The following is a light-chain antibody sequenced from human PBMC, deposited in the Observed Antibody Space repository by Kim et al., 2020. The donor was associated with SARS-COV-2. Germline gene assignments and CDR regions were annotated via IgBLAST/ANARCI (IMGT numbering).Light chain of an antibody. J-gene: IGKJ1*01. CDR3: QQYNNWLPWT. Sequence: SPGENATISCRASQSVSGNLAWYQQKPGQAPRLLIYGASTRATGIPARFSGSGSGTEFTLTISSLQSEDFAVYYCQQYNNWLPWTFGQGTKVDIK. CDR2: GAS. CDR1: QSVSGN. V-gene: IGKV3-15*01.